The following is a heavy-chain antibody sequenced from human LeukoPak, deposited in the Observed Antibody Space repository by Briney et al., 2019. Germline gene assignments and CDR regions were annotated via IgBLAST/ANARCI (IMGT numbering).Heavy chain of an antibody. Sequence: GASVKVSCKASGYTFTNYDINWVRQAPGQGLEWTGGIIPIFGTANYAQKFQGRVTMTRDMSTSTVYMELSSLRSEDTAVYYCARDGGVAPARNYYYMDVWGKGTTVTVSS. V-gene: IGHV1-69*05. D-gene: IGHD3-16*01. CDR1: GYTFTNYD. J-gene: IGHJ6*03. CDR3: ARDGGVAPARNYYYMDV. CDR2: IIPIFGTA.